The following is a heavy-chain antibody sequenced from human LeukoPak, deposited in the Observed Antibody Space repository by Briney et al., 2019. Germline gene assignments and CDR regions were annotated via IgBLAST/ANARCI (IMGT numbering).Heavy chain of an antibody. CDR1: GGTFSSYA. V-gene: IGHV1-69*06. D-gene: IGHD3-16*01. CDR2: IIPIFGAA. CDR3: ARGSSYGFSMGY. Sequence: GASVKVSCKASGGTFSSYAISWVRQAPGQGLEWMGGIIPIFGAANYAQKFQGRVTITADKSTSTAYMELSSLRSEDTAVYYCARGSSYGFSMGYWGQGTLVTVSS. J-gene: IGHJ4*02.